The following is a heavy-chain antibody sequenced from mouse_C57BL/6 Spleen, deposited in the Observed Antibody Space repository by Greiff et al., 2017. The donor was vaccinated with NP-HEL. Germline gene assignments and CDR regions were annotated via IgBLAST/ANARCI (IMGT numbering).Heavy chain of an antibody. D-gene: IGHD2-2*01. Sequence: EVKLVESEGGLVQPGSSMKLSCTASGFTFSDYYMAWVRQVPEKGLEWVANINYDGSSTYYLDSLKSRFIISRDNAKNILYLQMSSLKSEDTATYYCARDGRGYPFAYWGQGTLVTVSA. CDR2: INYDGSST. V-gene: IGHV5-16*01. CDR3: ARDGRGYPFAY. J-gene: IGHJ3*01. CDR1: GFTFSDYY.